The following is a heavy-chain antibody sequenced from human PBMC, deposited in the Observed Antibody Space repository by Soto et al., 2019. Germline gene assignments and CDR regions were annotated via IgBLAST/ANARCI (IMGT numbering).Heavy chain of an antibody. Sequence: QMQLEQSGPEVKNPGTSVKVSCKASGFTCTSSAFQWVRQARGHSQEWRGWIAVGSGYTNYAQRFQDTVTLTRDMSTATTYVELSRLTSEDTAIYYCAADATAWQQMVPSDYWVQGTLVTVSS. CDR2: IAVGSGYT. D-gene: IGHD2-8*01. J-gene: IGHJ4*02. V-gene: IGHV1-58*01. CDR3: AADATAWQQMVPSDY. CDR1: GFTCTSSA.